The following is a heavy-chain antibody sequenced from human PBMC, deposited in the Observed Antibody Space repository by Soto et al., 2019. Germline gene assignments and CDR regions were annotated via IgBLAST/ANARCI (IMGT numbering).Heavy chain of an antibody. J-gene: IGHJ6*02. V-gene: IGHV3-23*01. CDR1: A. CDR3: ASTSRAFFYYGMDV. Sequence: AMSWVRQAPGKGLEWVSAISGSGGSTYYADSVKGRFTISRDNSKNTLYLQMNSLRAEDTAVYYCASTSRAFFYYGMDVWGPGTTVTVSS. D-gene: IGHD3-10*01. CDR2: ISGSGGST.